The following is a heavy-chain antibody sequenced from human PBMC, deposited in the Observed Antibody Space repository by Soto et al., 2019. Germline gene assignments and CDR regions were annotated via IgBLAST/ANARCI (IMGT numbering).Heavy chain of an antibody. CDR1: GFTFSSYG. CDR3: AREVHDYGDAEAFDY. V-gene: IGHV3-30*03. Sequence: QVQLVESGGGVVQPGRSLRLSCAASGFTFSSYGMHWVRQAPGKWLEWVAVISYDGSNKYYADSVKGRFTISRDNSKNTRYLQMNSLRAEDTAVYYCAREVHDYGDAEAFDYWGQGTLVTVSS. J-gene: IGHJ4*02. D-gene: IGHD4-17*01. CDR2: ISYDGSNK.